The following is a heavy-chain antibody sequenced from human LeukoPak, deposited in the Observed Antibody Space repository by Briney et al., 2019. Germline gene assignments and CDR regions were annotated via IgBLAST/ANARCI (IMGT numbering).Heavy chain of an antibody. D-gene: IGHD3-22*01. J-gene: IGHJ4*02. CDR3: AKDLDYEDSSGFDY. CDR2: ISGSGGST. V-gene: IGHV3-23*01. Sequence: PGGTLRLSCAVSGVTFSGYGMSWVRQAPGKGLEWVSAISGSGGSTYYADSVKGRFTISRDNSKNTLYLQMNSLRAEDTAVYYWAKDLDYEDSSGFDYWGQGTLVTVSS. CDR1: GVTFSGYG.